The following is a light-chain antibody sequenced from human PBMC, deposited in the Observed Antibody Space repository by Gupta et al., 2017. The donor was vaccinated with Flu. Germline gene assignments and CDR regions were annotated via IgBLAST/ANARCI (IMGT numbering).Light chain of an antibody. J-gene: IGLJ3*02. CDR1: SSDVGRYNL. Sequence: SITISCTGTSSDVGRYNLVSWYQQYPGKAPKLMIYEVSKRPSGVSNRFSGSKSGNTASLTISGLQAEDEADYYCCPYAGSNTWVFGGGTKLTVL. CDR3: CPYAGSNTWV. V-gene: IGLV2-23*02. CDR2: EVS.